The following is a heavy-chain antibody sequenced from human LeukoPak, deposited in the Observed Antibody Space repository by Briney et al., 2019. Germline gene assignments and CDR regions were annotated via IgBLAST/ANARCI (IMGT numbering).Heavy chain of an antibody. CDR3: AKDWAHCSGGSCYYFDY. J-gene: IGHJ4*02. CDR1: GFTFSSYW. V-gene: IGHV3-30*18. CDR2: ILHDGSDK. Sequence: GGSLRLSCAASGFTFSSYWMHWVRQAPGKGLEWVAVILHDGSDKYYADSVKGRFIISRDNSKNMLYLQMNGLRAEETALYYCAKDWAHCSGGSCYYFDYWGQGTLVTVSS. D-gene: IGHD2-15*01.